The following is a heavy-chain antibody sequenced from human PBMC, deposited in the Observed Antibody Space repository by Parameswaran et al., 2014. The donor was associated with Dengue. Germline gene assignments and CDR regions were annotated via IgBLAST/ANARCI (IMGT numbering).Heavy chain of an antibody. CDR3: ARGSGYYDSSGYHFDY. D-gene: IGHD3-22*01. Sequence: WVRQAPGQGLEWMGWINPNSGGTNYAQKFQGWVTMTRDTSISTAYMELSRLRSDDTAVYYCARGSGYYDSSGYHFDYWGPGNPGHRLL. J-gene: IGHJ4*02. CDR2: INPNSGGT. V-gene: IGHV1-2*04.